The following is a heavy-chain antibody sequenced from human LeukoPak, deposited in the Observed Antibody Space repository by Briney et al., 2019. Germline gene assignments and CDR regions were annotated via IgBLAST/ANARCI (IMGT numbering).Heavy chain of an antibody. Sequence: SDTLSLTCTVSGGSMSSSSYYWGWIRQPPGKGLEWIGSIYYSGSTYYNPSLKSRVTISVDTSKNQFSLKLSSVTAADTAVYYCARATYYYDSSGYGYWGQGTLVTVSS. CDR3: ARATYYYDSSGYGY. D-gene: IGHD3-22*01. V-gene: IGHV4-39*07. J-gene: IGHJ4*02. CDR2: IYYSGST. CDR1: GGSMSSSSYY.